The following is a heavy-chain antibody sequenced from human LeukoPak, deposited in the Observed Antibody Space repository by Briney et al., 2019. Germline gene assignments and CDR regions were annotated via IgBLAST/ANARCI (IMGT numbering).Heavy chain of an antibody. CDR1: GFTFNNYA. V-gene: IGHV3-23*01. D-gene: IGHD3-10*01. CDR2: ISDSGGKT. Sequence: GESLRLSCTAAGFTFNNYAMSWVRQAPGKGLEWVSHISDSGGKTYYADSVKGRFTISRDNSKNTLYLQMDSLRAEDTAIYYCADFGSGSYCFDYWGQGTLVTVSS. CDR3: ADFGSGSYCFDY. J-gene: IGHJ4*02.